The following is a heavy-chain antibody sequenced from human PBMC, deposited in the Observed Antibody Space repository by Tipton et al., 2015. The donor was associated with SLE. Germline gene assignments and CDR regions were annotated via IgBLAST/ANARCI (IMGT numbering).Heavy chain of an antibody. V-gene: IGHV4-59*11. Sequence: TLSLTCTVSGGSISSHYWSWIRQPPGKGLEWIGYIYYSGSTNYNPSLKSRVTISVDTSKNQFSLKLSSVTAADTAVYYCAREREGEYYDSSGYGDAFDIWGQGTMVTVSS. CDR2: IYYSGST. D-gene: IGHD3-22*01. CDR3: AREREGEYYDSSGYGDAFDI. J-gene: IGHJ3*02. CDR1: GGSISSHY.